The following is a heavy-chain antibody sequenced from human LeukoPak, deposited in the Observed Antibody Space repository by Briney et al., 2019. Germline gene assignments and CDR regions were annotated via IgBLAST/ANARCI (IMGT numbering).Heavy chain of an antibody. D-gene: IGHD5-18*01. CDR2: ISAYNGNT. J-gene: IGHJ5*02. Sequence: ASVKVSCKASGGTFSSYAISWVRQAPGQGLEWMGWISAYNGNTNYAQKLQGRVTMTTDTSTSTAYMELRSLRSDDTAVYYCAREAPANRGYSYGGNNWFDPWGQGTLVTVSS. CDR1: GGTFSSYA. V-gene: IGHV1-18*01. CDR3: AREAPANRGYSYGGNNWFDP.